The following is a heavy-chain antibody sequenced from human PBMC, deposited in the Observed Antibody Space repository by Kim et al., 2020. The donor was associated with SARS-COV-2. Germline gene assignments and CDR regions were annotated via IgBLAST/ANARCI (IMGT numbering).Heavy chain of an antibody. J-gene: IGHJ4*02. V-gene: IGHV1-3*01. CDR2: T. D-gene: IGHD3-16*01. Sequence: TKYSQKIQGRVTITRDTSASTAYMELSSLRSEDTAVYFCARRITGQGFDYWSQGPLVTVSS. CDR3: ARRITGQGFDY.